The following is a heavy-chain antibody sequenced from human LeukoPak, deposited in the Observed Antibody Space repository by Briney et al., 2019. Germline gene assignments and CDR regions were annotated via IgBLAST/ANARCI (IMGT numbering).Heavy chain of an antibody. Sequence: GGSLRLSCAASGFTFSSYAMSWVRQAPGKGLEWVSAISGSGGSTYYADSVKGRFTISRDNSKNTLYLQMNSLRAEDTAVYYCATSPFSSGWYLFDCWGQGTLVTVSS. CDR2: ISGSGGST. J-gene: IGHJ4*02. D-gene: IGHD6-19*01. CDR1: GFTFSSYA. CDR3: ATSPFSSGWYLFDC. V-gene: IGHV3-23*01.